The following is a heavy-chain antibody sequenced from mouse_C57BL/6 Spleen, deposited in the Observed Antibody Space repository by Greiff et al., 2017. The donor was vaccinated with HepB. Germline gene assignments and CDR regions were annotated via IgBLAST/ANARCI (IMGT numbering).Heavy chain of an antibody. CDR2: IDPSDSEN. CDR1: GYTFTSYW. V-gene: IGHV1-52*01. J-gene: IGHJ1*03. D-gene: IGHD3-2*02. Sequence: QVQLQQPGAELVRPGSSVKLSCKASGYTFTSYWMHWVKQRPIQGLEWIGNIDPSDSENHYNQKFKDKATLTVDKSSSTAYMELSRLTSEDSAVYYSARRDSAGYVGWYIDVWGTGTTVTVSS. CDR3: ARRDSAGYVGWYIDV.